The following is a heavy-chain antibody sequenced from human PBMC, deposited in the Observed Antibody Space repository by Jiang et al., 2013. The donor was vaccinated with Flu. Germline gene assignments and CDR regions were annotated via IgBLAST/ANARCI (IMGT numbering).Heavy chain of an antibody. Sequence: PGGSLRLSCAASGFTFSAYAMTWVRQAPGKGLEWVSAISGSGADTYYADSVKGRFTFSRDNSKNTLYLQMNSLRAEDTAVYYCAKNFGTGNPFYDYWGQGTLVTVSS. V-gene: IGHV3-23*01. CDR2: ISGSGADT. D-gene: IGHD3/OR15-3a*01. CDR3: AKNFGTGNPFYDY. J-gene: IGHJ4*02. CDR1: GFTFSAYA.